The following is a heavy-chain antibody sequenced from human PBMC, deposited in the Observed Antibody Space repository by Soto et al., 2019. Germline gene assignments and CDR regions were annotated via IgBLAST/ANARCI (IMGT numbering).Heavy chain of an antibody. D-gene: IGHD2-2*01. J-gene: IGHJ4*02. CDR3: AFSTMPRTRDLVY. CDR1: DGSFIPSF. Sequence: PSETLSLTCTVYDGSFIPSFCSRIRQPPGKGLEWIGEINHSGGTIYDPSLKSRVTISGDTSSNQFSLKLTSVTASDTAVYYCAFSTMPRTRDLVYWAQGTLVTVSS. V-gene: IGHV4-34*01. CDR2: INHSGGT.